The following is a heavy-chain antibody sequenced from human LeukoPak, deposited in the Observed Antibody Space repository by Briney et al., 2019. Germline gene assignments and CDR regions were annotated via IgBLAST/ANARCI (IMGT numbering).Heavy chain of an antibody. CDR3: ARDRWVVRGVIDY. CDR2: IWYDGSNK. Sequence: GGSLRLSCAASGFTFSSYGMHWVRQAPGKGLEWVAVIWYDGSNKYYADSVKGRFTISRDNSKNTLYPQMNSLRAEDTAVYYCARDRWVVRGVIDYWGQGTLVTVSS. J-gene: IGHJ4*02. D-gene: IGHD3-10*01. CDR1: GFTFSSYG. V-gene: IGHV3-33*01.